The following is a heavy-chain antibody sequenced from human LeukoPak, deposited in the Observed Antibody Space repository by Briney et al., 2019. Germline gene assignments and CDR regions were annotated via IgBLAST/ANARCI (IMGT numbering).Heavy chain of an antibody. Sequence: GGSLRLSCVASGFNFGDYGMSWVRQVPGKGLEWVSSISSSSSYIYYADSVKGRFTISRDNAKNSLYLQMNSLRAEDTAVYYCERGLLAPDYWGQGTLVTVSS. CDR3: ERGLLAPDY. CDR1: GFNFGDYG. V-gene: IGHV3-21*01. CDR2: ISSSSSYI. D-gene: IGHD2-21*01. J-gene: IGHJ4*02.